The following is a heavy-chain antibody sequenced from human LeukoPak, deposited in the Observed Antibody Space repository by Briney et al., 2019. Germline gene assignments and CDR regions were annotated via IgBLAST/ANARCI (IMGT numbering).Heavy chain of an antibody. Sequence: GGSLRLSCAASGFTFSSYAMHWVRQAPGKGLEWVAVISYDGSNKYYADSVKGRFTISRDNSKNTLYLQMNSLRAEDTAVYYCARVFLSSGSWSDAFDIWGQGTMVTVSS. CDR2: ISYDGSNK. J-gene: IGHJ3*02. D-gene: IGHD6-13*01. V-gene: IGHV3-30-3*01. CDR1: GFTFSSYA. CDR3: ARVFLSSGSWSDAFDI.